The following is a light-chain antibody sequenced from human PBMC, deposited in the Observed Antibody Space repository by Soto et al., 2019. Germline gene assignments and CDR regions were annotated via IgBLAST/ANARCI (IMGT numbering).Light chain of an antibody. J-gene: IGLJ2*01. CDR2: DVS. V-gene: IGLV2-14*03. Sequence: QSALTQPASVSGSPGQSITISCTEASSDVGDYNYVSWYQQHPGKAPKLMIYDVSYRPSGVSIRFSGSKSGSTASLTISGLQAEDEADYYCSSYTTTNAVLFGGGTKVTVL. CDR3: SSYTTTNAVL. CDR1: SSDVGDYNY.